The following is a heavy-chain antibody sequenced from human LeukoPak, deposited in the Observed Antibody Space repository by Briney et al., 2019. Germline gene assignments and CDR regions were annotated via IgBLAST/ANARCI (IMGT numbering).Heavy chain of an antibody. J-gene: IGHJ4*02. CDR2: ISSSGSTI. Sequence: PGGSLRLSCAASGFTFSSYWMSWVRQAPGKGLEWVSYISSSGSTIYYADSVKGRFTISRDNAKNSLYLQMNSLRGEDTAVYYCARLADYDNGGNFDYWGQGTLVTVSP. V-gene: IGHV3-48*04. CDR3: ARLADYDNGGNFDY. D-gene: IGHD3-22*01. CDR1: GFTFSSYW.